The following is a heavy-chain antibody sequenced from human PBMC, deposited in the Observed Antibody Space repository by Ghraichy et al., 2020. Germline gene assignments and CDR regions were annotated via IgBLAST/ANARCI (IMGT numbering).Heavy chain of an antibody. Sequence: GGSLRLSCAASGFTFSNAWMSWVRQAPGKGLEWVGRIKSKTDGGTTDYAAPVKGRFTISRDDSKNTLYLQMNSLKTEDTAVYYCTTLDSGSYRIDYWGQGTLVTVSS. CDR2: IKSKTDGGTT. J-gene: IGHJ4*02. V-gene: IGHV3-15*01. D-gene: IGHD1-26*01. CDR3: TTLDSGSYRIDY. CDR1: GFTFSNAW.